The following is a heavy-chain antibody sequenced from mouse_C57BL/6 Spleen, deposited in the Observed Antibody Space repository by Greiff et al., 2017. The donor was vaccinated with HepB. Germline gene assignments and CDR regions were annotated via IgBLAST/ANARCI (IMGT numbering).Heavy chain of an antibody. D-gene: IGHD2-1*01. CDR1: GFTFSSYG. Sequence: VQLQQSGGDLVKPGGSLKLSCAASGFTFSSYGMSWVRQTADKRLEWVSTISSGGSYTYYPDSVKGRFTISRDNAKNTLYLQMSSLKSEDTAMFYCARGGGNFSYFDYWGQGTTLTVSS. CDR3: ARGGGNFSYFDY. V-gene: IGHV5-6*01. CDR2: ISSGGSYT. J-gene: IGHJ2*01.